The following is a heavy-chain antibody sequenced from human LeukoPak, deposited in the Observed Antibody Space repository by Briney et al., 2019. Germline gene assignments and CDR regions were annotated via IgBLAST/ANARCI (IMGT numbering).Heavy chain of an antibody. CDR3: ARGGSTSWPNKYSYGLDV. CDR1: GGSISSSTW. Sequence: SGTLSLTCAVSGGSISSSTWWTWVRQSPEKGLEWIGEIYYGGSINYNPSLKSRVTISVDKSKNKVSQKMTFVTAADTAVYYCARGGSTSWPNKYSYGLDVWGKGTTVTVSS. V-gene: IGHV4-4*02. CDR2: IYYGGSI. J-gene: IGHJ6*04. D-gene: IGHD2-2*01.